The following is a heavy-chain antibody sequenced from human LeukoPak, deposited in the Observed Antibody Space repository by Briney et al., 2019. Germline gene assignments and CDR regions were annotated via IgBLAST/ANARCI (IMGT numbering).Heavy chain of an antibody. D-gene: IGHD4-17*01. CDR3: VRNDGDDAFDI. V-gene: IGHV3-48*01. J-gene: IGHJ3*02. Sequence: AGSLRLSCAASGFTFSVYSMNWFRQAPGRGLEWVSYISSTSNTIYYKDSVKGRFTISRDNAKNSLYLHITSLRVEDTAVYYCVRNDGDDAFDIWGQGTMVTVSS. CDR2: ISSTSNTI. CDR1: GFTFSVYS.